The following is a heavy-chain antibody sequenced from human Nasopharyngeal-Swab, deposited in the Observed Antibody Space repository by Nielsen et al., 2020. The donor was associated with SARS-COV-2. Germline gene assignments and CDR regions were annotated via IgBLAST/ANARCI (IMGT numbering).Heavy chain of an antibody. D-gene: IGHD4-23*01. V-gene: IGHV3-74*01. Sequence: GESLKISCGASGFTFSDYWLHWVRQVPGKGLEWVSRINEDGSVTNYADSVKGRFMISRDNAKNTLYLQMNSLRAEDTAVYFCTRDIGGKAGYWGQGTLVTVSS. CDR3: TRDIGGKAGY. CDR2: INEDGSVT. CDR1: GFTFSDYW. J-gene: IGHJ4*02.